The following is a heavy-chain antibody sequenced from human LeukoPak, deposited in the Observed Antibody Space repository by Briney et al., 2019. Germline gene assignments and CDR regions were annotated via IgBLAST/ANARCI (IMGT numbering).Heavy chain of an antibody. Sequence: SETLSLTCSVSGDSVSRSDSYWDWIRQPPGKGLEWIGTIYFSGRTYYSSSLKSRVTMSVDPSNKQISLNLRSVTAADTAVYYCARRRYYDGSGYLEWGQGTLLSVSS. CDR2: IYFSGRT. CDR1: GDSVSRSDSY. J-gene: IGHJ1*01. D-gene: IGHD3-22*01. CDR3: ARRRYYDGSGYLE. V-gene: IGHV4-39*01.